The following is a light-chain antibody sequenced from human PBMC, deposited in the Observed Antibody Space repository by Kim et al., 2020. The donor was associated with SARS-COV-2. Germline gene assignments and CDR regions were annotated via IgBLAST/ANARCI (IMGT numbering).Light chain of an antibody. CDR3: QQYGSSYT. V-gene: IGKV3-20*01. Sequence: SLSPGERATLSCKASQSVYNNYLAWYQLKPGQAPRLLIYGASNRAAHIPDRFSGSGSGTDFTLTISRLEPEDFAVYCCQQYGSSYTFGLGTKLEI. CDR1: QSVYNNY. J-gene: IGKJ2*01. CDR2: GAS.